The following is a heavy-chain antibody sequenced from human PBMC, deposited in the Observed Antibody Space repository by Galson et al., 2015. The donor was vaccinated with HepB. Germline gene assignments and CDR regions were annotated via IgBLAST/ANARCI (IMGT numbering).Heavy chain of an antibody. CDR1: GYTFTGYY. J-gene: IGHJ4*02. V-gene: IGHV1-2*06. Sequence: QSGAEVKKPGESLTISCKASGYTFTGYYIHWVRQAPGQELEWMGRINPRTGGTNYAQTFQGRVTMTRDTSITTAYMELSGLRSDDTAVYYCAKERGNGAWYFSNWGQGALVTVSS. CDR3: AKERGNGAWYFSN. D-gene: IGHD4-23*01. CDR2: INPRTGGT.